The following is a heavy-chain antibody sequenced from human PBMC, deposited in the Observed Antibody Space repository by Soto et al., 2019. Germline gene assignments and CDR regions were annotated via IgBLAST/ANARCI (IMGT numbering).Heavy chain of an antibody. J-gene: IGHJ4*02. CDR2: SDGDGSGA. CDR1: GFTFSSFW. V-gene: IGHV3-74*01. Sequence: SMRLYCAGSGFTFSSFWMHWVRHVPGKGLVWVSRSDGDGSGAHYADSVKGRFTISRDNAKRTLYLQMNNLRAEDTGLYFCVRDSMLHQFDRWGQGGLVTVSS. D-gene: IGHD3-10*02. CDR3: VRDSMLHQFDR.